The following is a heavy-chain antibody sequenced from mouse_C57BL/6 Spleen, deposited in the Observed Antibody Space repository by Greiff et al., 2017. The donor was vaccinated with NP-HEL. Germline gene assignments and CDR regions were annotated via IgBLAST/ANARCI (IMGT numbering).Heavy chain of an antibody. CDR1: GFTFSSYG. CDR3: ARPDSSGYEAMDY. CDR2: ISSGGSYT. D-gene: IGHD3-2*02. V-gene: IGHV5-6*01. J-gene: IGHJ4*01. Sequence: EVKLMESGGDLVKPGGSLKLSCAASGFTFSSYGMSWVRQTPDKRLEWVATISSGGSYTYYPDSVKGRFTISRDNAKNTLYLQMSSLKSEDTAMYYCARPDSSGYEAMDYWGQGTSVTVSS.